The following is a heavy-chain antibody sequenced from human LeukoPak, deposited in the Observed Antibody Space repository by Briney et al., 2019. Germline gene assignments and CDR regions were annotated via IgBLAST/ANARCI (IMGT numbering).Heavy chain of an antibody. CDR3: AREGTWSNDY. V-gene: IGHV3-20*01. J-gene: IGHJ4*02. CDR1: GFTFDDYA. CDR2: INWNGGST. D-gene: IGHD2-15*01. Sequence: PGRSLRLSCAASGFTFDDYAMHWVRQAPGKGLEWVSGINWNGGSTGYADSVKGRFTISRDNAKNSLYLQMNSLRAEDTALYHCAREGTWSNDYWGQGTLVTVSS.